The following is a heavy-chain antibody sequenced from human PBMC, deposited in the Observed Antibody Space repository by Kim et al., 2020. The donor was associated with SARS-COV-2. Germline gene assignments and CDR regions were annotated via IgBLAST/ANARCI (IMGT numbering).Heavy chain of an antibody. Sequence: ADSVKGRFTISRDNSKNTLYLQMNSLRAEDTAVYDCAKDKRQAYYYGMDVWGQGTTVTVSS. CDR3: AKDKRQAYYYGMDV. J-gene: IGHJ6*02. V-gene: IGHV3-30*02.